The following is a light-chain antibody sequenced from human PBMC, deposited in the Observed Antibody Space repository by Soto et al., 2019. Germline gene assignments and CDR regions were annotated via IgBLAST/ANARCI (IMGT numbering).Light chain of an antibody. Sequence: EIVLTQSPGTLSWSPGEVASVSFMAIPSISSSYLAWYQQKPGQAPRLLISGASSRATGIPARFSGTGSATDFTLTISSLEPADFAVYYCQQRGHWPRITFGQGTRLEIK. CDR2: GAS. CDR3: QQRGHWPRIT. V-gene: IGKV3D-20*02. CDR1: PSISSSY. J-gene: IGKJ5*01.